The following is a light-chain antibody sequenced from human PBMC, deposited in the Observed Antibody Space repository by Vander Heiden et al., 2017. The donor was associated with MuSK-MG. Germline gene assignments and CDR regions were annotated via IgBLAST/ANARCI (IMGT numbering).Light chain of an antibody. CDR1: TSNLGAGFD. CDR2: GNT. CDR3: QSSDTSLGAVV. V-gene: IGLV1-40*01. J-gene: IGLJ2*01. Sequence: QSVLTQPPSVSGAQGQRVTIPCTGSTSNLGAGFDVHWYQHLPGTAPKLLMYGNTNRPSGVPDRFSGSKSGTSASLAITGLQPEDEADYYCQSSDTSLGAVVFGGGTKLTVL.